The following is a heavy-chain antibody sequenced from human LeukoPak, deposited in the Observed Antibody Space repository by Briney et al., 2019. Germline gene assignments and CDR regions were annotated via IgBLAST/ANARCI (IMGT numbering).Heavy chain of an antibody. CDR3: ARLGDGDNLRYFDY. D-gene: IGHD5-24*01. CDR2: IYYSGST. J-gene: IGHJ4*02. Sequence: KPSETLSLTCTVSGDSISGNYWTWIRQPPGKGLEWIGYIYYSGSTNYNASLKSRVTISVDTSKNQFSLKLSSVTAADTAVYYCARLGDGDNLRYFDYRGQGTLVTVSS. CDR1: GDSISGNY. V-gene: IGHV4-59*08.